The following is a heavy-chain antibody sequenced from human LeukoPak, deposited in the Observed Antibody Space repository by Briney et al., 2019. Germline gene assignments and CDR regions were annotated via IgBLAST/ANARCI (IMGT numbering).Heavy chain of an antibody. CDR2: INHSGST. D-gene: IGHD1-26*01. Sequence: RSETLSLTCAVYGGSFSGYYWSWIRQPPGKGLEWIGEINHSGSTNYNPSLKSRVTISVDTSKNQFSLKLSSVTAADTAVYFCARHGSYSGSYFPWFDPWGQGTLVTVSS. CDR3: ARHGSYSGSYFPWFDP. V-gene: IGHV4-34*01. CDR1: GGSFSGYY. J-gene: IGHJ5*02.